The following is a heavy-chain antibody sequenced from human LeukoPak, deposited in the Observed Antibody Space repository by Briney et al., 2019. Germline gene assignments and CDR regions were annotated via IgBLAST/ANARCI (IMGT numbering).Heavy chain of an antibody. CDR2: IYYSGST. CDR1: GGSISNYY. J-gene: IGHJ5*02. CDR3: ARGITIFGVPRDWFDP. V-gene: IGHV4-59*01. Sequence: SETLSLTCTVSGGSISNYYWSWIRQPPGKGLEWIGYIYYSGSTTYNPSLTSRVTISLDTSKNQFSLKLSSVTAADTAVYYCARGITIFGVPRDWFDPWGQGTLVTVSS. D-gene: IGHD3-3*01.